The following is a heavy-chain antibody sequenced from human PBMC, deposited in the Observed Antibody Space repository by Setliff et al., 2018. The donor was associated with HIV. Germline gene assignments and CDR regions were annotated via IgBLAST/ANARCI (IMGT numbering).Heavy chain of an antibody. CDR3: SREWGTTTITGGWFDP. CDR1: GFTFDDYG. J-gene: IGHJ5*02. V-gene: IGHV3-49*04. Sequence: GESLRLSCAASGFTFDDYGISWVRQAPGKGLEWIGFIRSKAYSGTTEFAASVKDRVSISTNDSKSIVYLHIDTLKTEDTGVYYCSREWGTTTITGGWFDPWGQGTLVTVSS. CDR2: IRSKAYSGTT. D-gene: IGHD1-1*01.